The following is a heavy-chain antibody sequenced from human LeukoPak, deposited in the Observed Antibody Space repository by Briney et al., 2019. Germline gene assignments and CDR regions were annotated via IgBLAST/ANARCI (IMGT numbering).Heavy chain of an antibody. CDR1: GGSISSGSYY. V-gene: IGHV4-61*02. CDR3: ALEGYSSSWSFDY. D-gene: IGHD6-13*01. Sequence: SETLSLTCTVSGGSISSGSYYWSCIRQPAGKGLECIGRIYTSGSTNYNPSLKSRVTISVDTSKNQFSLKLSSVTAADTAVYYCALEGYSSSWSFDYWGQGTLVTVSS. J-gene: IGHJ4*02. CDR2: IYTSGST.